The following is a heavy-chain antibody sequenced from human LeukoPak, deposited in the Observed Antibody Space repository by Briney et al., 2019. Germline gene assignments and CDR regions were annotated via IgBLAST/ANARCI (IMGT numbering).Heavy chain of an antibody. CDR2: ISTGGSAI. J-gene: IGHJ4*02. V-gene: IGHV3-21*01. CDR1: GFTFSTYS. Sequence: GGSLRLSCAASGFTFSTYSMNWVRQAPGKGLEWVSSISTGGSAIYYADSVKGRFTISRDNAKNSLYLQMNSLRDEDTAVYYCAGRSCGNGVCPFDYWGQGVLVTVSS. D-gene: IGHD2-8*01. CDR3: AGRSCGNGVCPFDY.